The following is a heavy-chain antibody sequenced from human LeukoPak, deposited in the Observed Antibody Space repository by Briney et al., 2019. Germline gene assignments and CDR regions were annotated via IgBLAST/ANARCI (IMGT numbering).Heavy chain of an antibody. Sequence: ASVKVSCKASGYTFTGYYMHWVRQAPGQGLEWMGSINPNSGGTNYAQKFQGRVTMTRDTSISTAYMELSRLRSDDTAVYYCASQPLYCSSTSCYFDYWGQGTLVTVSS. CDR2: INPNSGGT. D-gene: IGHD2-2*01. V-gene: IGHV1-2*02. CDR3: ASQPLYCSSTSCYFDY. CDR1: GYTFTGYY. J-gene: IGHJ4*02.